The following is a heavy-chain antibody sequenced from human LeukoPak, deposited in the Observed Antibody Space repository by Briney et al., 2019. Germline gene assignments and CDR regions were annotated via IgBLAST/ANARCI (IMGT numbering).Heavy chain of an antibody. CDR3: APTGFSGGYYGAFDY. D-gene: IGHD1-26*01. J-gene: IGHJ4*02. V-gene: IGHV4-59*12. Sequence: PSETLSLTCTVSSGSISIYSWSWIRQPPGKGLEWSGYIYSTGNTNYNPSLKSRVTISVDTSKNQFSLKLSSVTAANTAVYYCAPTGFSGGYYGAFDYWGQGTLVTVSS. CDR2: IYSTGNT. CDR1: SGSISIYS.